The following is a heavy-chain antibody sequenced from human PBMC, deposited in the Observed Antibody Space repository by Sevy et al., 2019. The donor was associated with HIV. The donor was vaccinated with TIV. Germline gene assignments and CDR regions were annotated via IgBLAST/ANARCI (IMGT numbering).Heavy chain of an antibody. V-gene: IGHV3-15*01. D-gene: IGHD1-26*01. CDR3: TTEAYGGGYLHDY. J-gene: IGHJ4*02. CDR1: GFTFSNAW. CDR2: IKSKTDGGTT. Sequence: GGSLRLSCAASGFTFSNAWMSWVRQAPGKGLEWVGRIKSKTDGGTTDYAAPVKGRFTISRDDSKYTLYLQMNSLKTEDTAVYYCTTEAYGGGYLHDYWGQGTLVTVSS.